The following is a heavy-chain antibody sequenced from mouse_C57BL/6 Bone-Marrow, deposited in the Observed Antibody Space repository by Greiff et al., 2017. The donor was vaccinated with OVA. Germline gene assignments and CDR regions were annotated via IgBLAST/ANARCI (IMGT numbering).Heavy chain of an antibody. CDR3: ARWGWDVDY. CDR1: GYTFPSYW. CDR2: IDPSDSYT. V-gene: IGHV1-59*01. D-gene: IGHD4-1*01. Sequence: VQLQQPGAELVRPGTSVKLSCKASGYTFPSYWMHWVKQRPGQGLEWIGVIDPSDSYTNYNHKFKGQATLTVDTSSSTAYMQLSSLTSEDSAVDYCARWGWDVDYWGQGTTLTVSS. J-gene: IGHJ2*01.